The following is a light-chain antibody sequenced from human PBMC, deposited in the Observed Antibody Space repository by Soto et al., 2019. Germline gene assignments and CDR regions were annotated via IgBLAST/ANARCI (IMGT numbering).Light chain of an antibody. CDR2: LNSDGSH. Sequence: QTVVTQSPSASASLGASVKLTCTLSSGHSSSAIAWHQRRPEKGPRFLMRLNSDGSHSKGDGIPDRFSGSSSGAERYLTISSLQSEDEADYYCQTWGAGIRVFGGGTKLTVL. V-gene: IGLV4-69*01. CDR3: QTWGAGIRV. CDR1: SGHSSSA. J-gene: IGLJ3*02.